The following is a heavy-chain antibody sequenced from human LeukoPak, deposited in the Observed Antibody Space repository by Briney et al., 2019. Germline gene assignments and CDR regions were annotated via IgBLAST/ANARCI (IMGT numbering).Heavy chain of an antibody. V-gene: IGHV4-39*07. CDR3: AGAITQSRWFGEKNYYMDV. J-gene: IGHJ6*03. D-gene: IGHD3-10*01. CDR1: GGSISTSNYY. CDR2: IFYSGST. Sequence: SETLSLTCTVSGGSISTSNYYWGWIRQPPGKGLEWIGNIFYSGSTYYSPSLRSRVTISLDTSRNQFSLKLNSVTAADTAVYYCAGAITQSRWFGEKNYYMDVWGKGTTVTVSS.